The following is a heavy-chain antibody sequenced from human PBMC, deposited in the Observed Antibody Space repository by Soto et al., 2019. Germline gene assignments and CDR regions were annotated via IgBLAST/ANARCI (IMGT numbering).Heavy chain of an antibody. CDR1: GGSVSSGTYY. Sequence: PSETLSLTCTVSGGSVSSGTYYWNWIRQPPGKGLEWIGYIYYSGSTNYNPSLKSRVTISVDTSKNQFSLKLNSVTAADTAVYYCARDLWGYCGTHCYLLDVWGQGTTVIVSS. CDR3: ARDLWGYCGTHCYLLDV. D-gene: IGHD2-21*02. CDR2: IYYSGST. J-gene: IGHJ6*02. V-gene: IGHV4-61*01.